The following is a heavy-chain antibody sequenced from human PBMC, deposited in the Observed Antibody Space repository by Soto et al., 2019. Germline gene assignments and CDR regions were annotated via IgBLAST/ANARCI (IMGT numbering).Heavy chain of an antibody. Sequence: GSLRLSCAASGXTFSSYGMNWVRQAPGKGLEWVAVISYDENNKYYADSVKGRFTISRDNSKNTLYMQMNSLRAEDTAVYYCAKVLTGDLDYWGQGTLGTVS. CDR2: ISYDENNK. CDR1: GXTFSSYG. V-gene: IGHV3-30*18. CDR3: AKVLTGDLDY. D-gene: IGHD7-27*01. J-gene: IGHJ4*02.